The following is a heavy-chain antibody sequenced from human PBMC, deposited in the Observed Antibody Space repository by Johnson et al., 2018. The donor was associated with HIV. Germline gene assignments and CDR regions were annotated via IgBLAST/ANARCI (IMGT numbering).Heavy chain of an antibody. D-gene: IGHD3-22*01. J-gene: IGHJ3*02. CDR1: GFTFSIYA. V-gene: IGHV3-30-3*01. CDR2: ISHDGSNK. Sequence: QVQLVESGGGVVQPGRSLRLSCVASGFTFSIYAMHWVRQAPGKGLQWVAVISHDGSNKYYADSVRGRFTISRDNSKNTLYRQMNSLRAEVTAVYYCARGGSIWYESSGYSDVFDIWGQGTMVTVSS. CDR3: ARGGSIWYESSGYSDVFDI.